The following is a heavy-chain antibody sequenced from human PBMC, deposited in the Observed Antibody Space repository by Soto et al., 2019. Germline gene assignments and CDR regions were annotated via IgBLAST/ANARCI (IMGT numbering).Heavy chain of an antibody. J-gene: IGHJ4*02. D-gene: IGHD6-19*01. Sequence: QVQLQESGPGLVKPSETLSLTCTVSGGSISSHYWNWIRQPPGKGLEWIGYIFYSGTTNYNPSLKSRVTISVDTSKNQFSLKLSSVTAADTAVYYCARDHGGWPFFDYWGQGALVTVSS. CDR3: ARDHGGWPFFDY. CDR1: GGSISSHY. V-gene: IGHV4-59*11. CDR2: IFYSGTT.